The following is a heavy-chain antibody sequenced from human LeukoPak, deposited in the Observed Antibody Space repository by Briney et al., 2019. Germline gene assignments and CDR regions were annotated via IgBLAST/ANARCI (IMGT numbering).Heavy chain of an antibody. Sequence: GGSLRLSCAASGFTFSSYSMNWVRQAPGKGLEWVSSISSSSSYIYYADSVKGRFTISRDNAKNSLYLQMNSLRAEDTAVYYCARAKFQRTTSRGWPWYFDLWGRGTLVTVSS. J-gene: IGHJ2*01. CDR2: ISSSSSYI. V-gene: IGHV3-21*01. CDR3: ARAKFQRTTSRGWPWYFDL. CDR1: GFTFSSYS. D-gene: IGHD6-19*01.